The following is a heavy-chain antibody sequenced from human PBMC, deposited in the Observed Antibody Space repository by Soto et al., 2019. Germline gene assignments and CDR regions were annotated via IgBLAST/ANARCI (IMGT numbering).Heavy chain of an antibody. CDR2: IYFSGTT. CDR1: GGSISSYY. CDR3: ARSIAAAGTTLFDL. Sequence: SETLSLTCTVSGGSISSYYWSWIRQPPGKGLEWIAYIYFSGTTNYNPSLKSRVIISVDTSKNQFSLKLSSVSAADTAIYYCARSIAAAGTTLFDLWGQGALVTVSS. D-gene: IGHD6-13*01. J-gene: IGHJ4*02. V-gene: IGHV4-59*01.